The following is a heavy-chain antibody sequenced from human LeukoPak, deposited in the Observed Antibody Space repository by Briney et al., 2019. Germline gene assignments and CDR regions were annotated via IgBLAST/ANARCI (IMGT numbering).Heavy chain of an antibody. J-gene: IGHJ4*02. D-gene: IGHD3-22*01. CDR2: IIPILGIA. CDR1: GGTFSSYA. CDR3: ARNSPDSSGYYYGLFDY. V-gene: IGHV1-69*04. Sequence: SVKVSCKASGGTFSSYAISWVRQAPGQGLEWMGRIIPILGIANYAQKFQGRATITADKSTSTAYMELSSLRSEDTAVYYCARNSPDSSGYYYGLFDYWGQGTLVTVSS.